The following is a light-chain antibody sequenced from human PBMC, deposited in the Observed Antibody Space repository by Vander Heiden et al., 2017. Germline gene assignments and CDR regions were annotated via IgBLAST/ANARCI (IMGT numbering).Light chain of an antibody. J-gene: IGLJ2*01. CDR1: TGAVTSGHY. CDR3: LLSYGGPRV. V-gene: IGLV7-46*01. Sequence: QAVVTQEPSLTVSPGGTVTLTCGSSTGAVTSGHYPFWFQQKPGQAPRTVIYDTTNKYSWTPARFSGSLLGGKAALTLSGAQPEDESYYYCLLSYGGPRVFGGGTKLTGL. CDR2: DTT.